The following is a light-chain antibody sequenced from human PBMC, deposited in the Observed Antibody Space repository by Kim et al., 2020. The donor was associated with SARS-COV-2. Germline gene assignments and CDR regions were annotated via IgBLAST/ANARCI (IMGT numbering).Light chain of an antibody. CDR2: EAS. J-gene: IGKJ1*01. V-gene: IGKV1-5*03. CDR3: QEYDRYPWT. CDR1: QSIETS. Sequence: DVQMTQSPSTLSASLGDRVTITCRASQSIETSLAWYQQKPGKAPKLLIYEASTLKSGVPSRFRGSGSGTEFTLTVTGLQPDDFAIYYCQEYDRYPWTFGPGTKVDIK.